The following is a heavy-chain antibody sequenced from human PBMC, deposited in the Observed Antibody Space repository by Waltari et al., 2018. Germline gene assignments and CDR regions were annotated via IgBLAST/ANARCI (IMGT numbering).Heavy chain of an antibody. J-gene: IGHJ4*02. CDR3: ARDLRSSWYVD. D-gene: IGHD6-13*01. CDR2: IYYSGST. V-gene: IGHV4-39*07. Sequence: QLQLQESGPGLVKPSETLSLTCTVSGGSISSSSYYWGWIRQPPGKGLEWIGSIYYSGSTYYNPSLKSRVTISVDTSKNQFSLKLSSVTAADTAVYYCARDLRSSWYVDWGQETLVTVSS. CDR1: GGSISSSSYY.